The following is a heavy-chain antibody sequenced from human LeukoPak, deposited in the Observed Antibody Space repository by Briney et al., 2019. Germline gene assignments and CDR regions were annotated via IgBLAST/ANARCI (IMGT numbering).Heavy chain of an antibody. Sequence: PGGSLRLSCAVSEFSFSRFGMTWVRQAPGKGLEWVSSISSSSSDIYYVDSVKGRFTISRDNSKNSLYLQMNSLIAEDTAVYYCATGYSGYHSNYYYMDVWGKGTTVTVSS. V-gene: IGHV3-21*01. D-gene: IGHD5-12*01. CDR3: ATGYSGYHSNYYYMDV. CDR1: EFSFSRFG. CDR2: ISSSSSDI. J-gene: IGHJ6*03.